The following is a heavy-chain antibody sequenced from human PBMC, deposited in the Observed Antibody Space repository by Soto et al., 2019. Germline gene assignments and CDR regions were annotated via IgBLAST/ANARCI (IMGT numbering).Heavy chain of an antibody. CDR3: ARAPLIVVPAAIRATNDNWCDP. CDR1: GGSFSGYY. D-gene: IGHD2-2*01. CDR2: INHSGST. Sequence: TQSLTCAVDGGSFSGYYWSWIRQPPGKGLEWIGEINHSGSTNYNPSLKSRVTISVDTSKNQFSLKLSSVTAADTAVYYCARAPLIVVPAAIRATNDNWCDPWGQGTLVTV. J-gene: IGHJ5*02. V-gene: IGHV4-34*01.